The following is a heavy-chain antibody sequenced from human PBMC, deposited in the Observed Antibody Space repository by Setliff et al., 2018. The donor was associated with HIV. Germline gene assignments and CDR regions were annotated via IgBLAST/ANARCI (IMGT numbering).Heavy chain of an antibody. V-gene: IGHV4-31*03. Sequence: PSETLSLTCTVSGGSISTGGYYWSWIRQHPGKGLEWIGYIYNSGGSYYNPSLKIRITMSIYTSKNQFSLKLNSVTAAATAVYFSARASRWGSIPFDYWGQGTLVTVSS. CDR3: ARASRWGSIPFDY. CDR1: GGSISTGGYY. J-gene: IGHJ4*02. CDR2: IYNSGGS. D-gene: IGHD2-21*01.